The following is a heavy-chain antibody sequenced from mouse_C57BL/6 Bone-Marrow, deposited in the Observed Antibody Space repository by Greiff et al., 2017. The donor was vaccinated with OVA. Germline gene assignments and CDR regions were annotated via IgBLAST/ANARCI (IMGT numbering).Heavy chain of an antibody. J-gene: IGHJ3*01. D-gene: IGHD2-5*01. Sequence: QVQLQQSGAELVRPGTSVKVSCKASGYAFTNYLIEWVKQRPGQGLEWIGVINPGSGGTHYNEKFKGKATLTADKSSSTAFMQLSSLTSEDSAVYFCARSKDSNYEAWFADWGQGTLVTVSA. CDR1: GYAFTNYL. CDR2: INPGSGGT. V-gene: IGHV1-54*01. CDR3: ARSKDSNYEAWFAD.